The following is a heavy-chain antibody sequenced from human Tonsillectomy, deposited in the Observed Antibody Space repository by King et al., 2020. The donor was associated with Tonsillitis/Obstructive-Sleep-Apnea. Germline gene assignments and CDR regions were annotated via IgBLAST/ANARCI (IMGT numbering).Heavy chain of an antibody. CDR1: GFTFSSYS. Sequence: VQLVESGGGLVQPGGSLRLSCTASGFTFSSYSMNWVRQAPGKGLEWVSYISSRSRSSTIYYSDSVKGRFTISRDNAKNSLHLQMNSLRDEETAVYYCARGTGTYPDYFDYWGQGTLVTVSS. D-gene: IGHD1-1*01. CDR2: ISSRSRSSTI. CDR3: ARGTGTYPDYFDY. V-gene: IGHV3-48*02. J-gene: IGHJ4*02.